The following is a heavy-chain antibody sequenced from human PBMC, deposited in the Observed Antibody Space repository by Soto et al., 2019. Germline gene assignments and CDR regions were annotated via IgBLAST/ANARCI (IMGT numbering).Heavy chain of an antibody. CDR2: IWYDGSNK. Sequence: QVQLVESGGGVVQPGRALRLSCAASGFTFSSYGMHWVRQAPGKGLEWVAVIWYDGSNKYYADSVKGRFTISRDNSKNSMYLQINSLRAEDTAVYYCGWWGSSSESGSEYLGQGTLVTVSS. V-gene: IGHV3-33*01. CDR3: GWWGSSSESGSEY. CDR1: GFTFSSYG. J-gene: IGHJ4*02. D-gene: IGHD6-6*01.